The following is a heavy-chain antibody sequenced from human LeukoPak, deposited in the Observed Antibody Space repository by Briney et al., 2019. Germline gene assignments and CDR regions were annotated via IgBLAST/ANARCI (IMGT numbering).Heavy chain of an antibody. CDR1: GGSFSGYY. CDR2: INHSGST. V-gene: IGHV4-34*01. Sequence: KPSETLSLTCAVCGGSFSGYYWSWIRQPPGKGLEWIGEINHSGSTNYNPSLKSRVTISVDTSKNQFSLKLSSVNAADTAVYYCAREGIGEVGATGAFDIWGQGTMVTVSS. CDR3: AREGIGEVGATGAFDI. J-gene: IGHJ3*02. D-gene: IGHD1-26*01.